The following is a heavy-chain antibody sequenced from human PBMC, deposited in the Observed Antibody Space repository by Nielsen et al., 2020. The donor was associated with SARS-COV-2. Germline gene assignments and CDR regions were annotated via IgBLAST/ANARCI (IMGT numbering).Heavy chain of an antibody. J-gene: IGHJ5*02. V-gene: IGHV1-24*01. CDR2: FDPEDGET. D-gene: IGHD3-10*01. Sequence: ASVKVSCKVSGYNLTELSMHWVRQAPGKGLEWMGGFDPEDGETIYAQKFQGRVTMTEDTSTDTAYMELSSLRSEDTAVYYCATESFGELLSRFDPWGQGTLVTVSS. CDR3: ATESFGELLSRFDP. CDR1: GYNLTELS.